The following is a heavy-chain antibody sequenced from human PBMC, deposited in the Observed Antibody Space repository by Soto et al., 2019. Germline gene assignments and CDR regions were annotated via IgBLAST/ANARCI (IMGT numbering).Heavy chain of an antibody. CDR1: GGSLTSSTYY. CDR3: LRYGVADERGQSDY. D-gene: IGHD2-8*01. J-gene: IGHJ4*02. Sequence: SETLSLTCTVSGGSLTSSTYYWSWIRQPPGKGLEWIGYFYYSGSTDYNSSLKSRVTISLDTSKNQFSLKLHSVTAADTAVYYCLRYGVADERGQSDYWGQGTQVTVS. CDR2: FYYSGST. V-gene: IGHV4-61*01.